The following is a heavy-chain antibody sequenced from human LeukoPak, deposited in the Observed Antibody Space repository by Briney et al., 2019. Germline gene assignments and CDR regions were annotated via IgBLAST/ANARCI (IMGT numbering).Heavy chain of an antibody. CDR1: GFTFSSYD. CDR2: NSGSGGTT. J-gene: IGHJ4*02. V-gene: IGHV3-23*01. D-gene: IGHD3-22*01. Sequence: PGGSLRLSCAASGFTFSSYDMSWVRQAPGKGLEWVLANSGSGGTTYADSVKGRFTISRDNSKNTVYLQMNSLRAEDTALYYCAKNTMILLGPLDYWGQGTLVTVSS. CDR3: AKNTMILLGPLDY.